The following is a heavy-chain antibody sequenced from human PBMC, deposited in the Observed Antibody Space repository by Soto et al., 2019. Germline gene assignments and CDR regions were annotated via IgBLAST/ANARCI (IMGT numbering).Heavy chain of an antibody. Sequence: QVQLVESGGGVVQPGGSLRLSCAASGFTFSTSVMHWVRQAPGKGLEWMAIISYGGVNKYYADSVKGRFTISRDISESTPYLQMNSLRTEDTAVYYCAREEFEDGRGHFDYWGQGTLVSVSS. CDR3: AREEFEDGRGHFDY. CDR1: GFTFSTSV. V-gene: IGHV3-30-3*01. D-gene: IGHD3-22*01. J-gene: IGHJ4*02. CDR2: ISYGGVNK.